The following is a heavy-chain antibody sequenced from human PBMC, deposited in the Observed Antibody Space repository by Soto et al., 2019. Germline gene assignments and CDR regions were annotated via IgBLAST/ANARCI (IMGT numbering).Heavy chain of an antibody. CDR1: GFRFSTYV. J-gene: IGHJ4*02. D-gene: IGHD1-20*01. V-gene: IGHV3-30-3*01. CDR2: ISHDATNK. Sequence: QVQLVESGGGVVQPGRSLRLSCAASGFRFSTYVMHWVRQAPGKGLEWLAFISHDATNKHNADSVKGRFTISRDNSKDTLYLQMNSLGAEDTALYYCTREVNWSGFDYWGQGTLVAVSS. CDR3: TREVNWSGFDY.